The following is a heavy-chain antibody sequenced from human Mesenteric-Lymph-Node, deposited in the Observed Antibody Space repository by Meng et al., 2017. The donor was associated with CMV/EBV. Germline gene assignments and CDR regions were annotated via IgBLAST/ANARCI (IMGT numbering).Heavy chain of an antibody. CDR2: INHSGST. CDR3: ARVAGYCTSGSCYKGSDY. J-gene: IGHJ4*02. CDR1: GGSFSGYY. V-gene: IGHV4-34*01. D-gene: IGHD2-8*01. Sequence: SETLSLTCAVYGGSFSGYYWSWIRQPPGKGLEWIGEINHSGSTNYNPSLKSRVTISVDTSKNQFSLKLSSVTAADTAVYYCARVAGYCTSGSCYKGSDYWGQGTLVTVSS.